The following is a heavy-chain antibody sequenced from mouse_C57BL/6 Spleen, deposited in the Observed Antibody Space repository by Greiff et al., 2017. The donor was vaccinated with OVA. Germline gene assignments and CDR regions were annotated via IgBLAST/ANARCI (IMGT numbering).Heavy chain of an antibody. J-gene: IGHJ3*01. Sequence: VQLQQSGPELVKPGASVKISCKASGYAFSSSWMNWVKQRPGKGLEWIGRIYPGDGDTNYNGKFKGKATLTADKSSSTAYMQLSSLTSEDSAVYFCARSAYDYDAPFAYWGQGTLVTVSA. V-gene: IGHV1-82*01. CDR3: ARSAYDYDAPFAY. CDR2: IYPGDGDT. CDR1: GYAFSSSW. D-gene: IGHD2-4*01.